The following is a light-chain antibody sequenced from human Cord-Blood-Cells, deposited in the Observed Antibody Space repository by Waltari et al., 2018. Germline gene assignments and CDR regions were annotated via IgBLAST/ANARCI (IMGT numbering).Light chain of an antibody. V-gene: IGLV1-47*01. CDR2: RNN. J-gene: IGLJ3*02. CDR3: AAWDDRLSGWV. CDR1: SSNIGSNY. Sequence: QSVLTQPPSASGTPGQRVTISRSGISSNIGSNYVYWYQQLPGTAPKLLIYRNNQRPSGVPDRFSGSKSGTSASLASSGLRSEDEADYYCAAWDDRLSGWVFGGGTKLTVL.